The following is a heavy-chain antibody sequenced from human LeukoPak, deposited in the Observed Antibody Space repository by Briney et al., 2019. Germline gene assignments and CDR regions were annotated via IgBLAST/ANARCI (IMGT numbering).Heavy chain of an antibody. CDR2: ISPNSGGT. Sequence: ASVKVSCKASGYTFTGYYMHWVRQAPGQGLEWMGWISPNSGGTNYAQKFQGRVTMTRDTSISTAYMELSRLRSDDTAVYYCARYTVAGTDFDYWGQGTLVTVSS. CDR3: ARYTVAGTDFDY. J-gene: IGHJ4*02. CDR1: GYTFTGYY. D-gene: IGHD6-19*01. V-gene: IGHV1-2*02.